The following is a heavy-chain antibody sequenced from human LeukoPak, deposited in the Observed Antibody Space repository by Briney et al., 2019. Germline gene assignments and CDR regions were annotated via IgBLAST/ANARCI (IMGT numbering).Heavy chain of an antibody. CDR2: ISAYNGNT. J-gene: IGHJ4*02. CDR3: ARAHYYDSSGYYYLSALFDY. V-gene: IGHV1-18*01. D-gene: IGHD3-22*01. CDR1: GYTFTSYG. Sequence: GASVKVSCKASGYTFTSYGISWVRQAPGQGLEWMGWISAYNGNTNYAQKLQGRVTMTTDTSTSTAYVELRSLRSDDTAVYYCARAHYYDSSGYYYLSALFDYWGQGTLVTVSS.